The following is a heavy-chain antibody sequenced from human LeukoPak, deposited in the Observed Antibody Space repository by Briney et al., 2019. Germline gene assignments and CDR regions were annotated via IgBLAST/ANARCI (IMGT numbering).Heavy chain of an antibody. D-gene: IGHD6-19*01. CDR1: GGSINSYY. CDR3: AREKNLGGYSSGWYAFDY. Sequence: SETLSLTCTVSGGSINSYYWSWIRQPPGKGLQWIGCIHYSGSTNYNPSLKSRVTISVDTSKNQFSLKLSSVTAADTAVYYCAREKNLGGYSSGWYAFDYWGQGTLVTVSS. V-gene: IGHV4-59*12. J-gene: IGHJ4*02. CDR2: IHYSGST.